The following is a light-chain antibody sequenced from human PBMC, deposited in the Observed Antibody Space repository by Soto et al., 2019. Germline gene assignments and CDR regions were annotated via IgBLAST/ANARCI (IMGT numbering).Light chain of an antibody. CDR2: DAS. Sequence: EIVLTQSPATLSFSPGERATLSCGASADVSSSYVACYQQKSGLAPRLLIHDASSRATGIPDRFSGSKSGTDFTLTIRRLEPEDAGVYYCQQYGSSPITFGQGTRLEIK. J-gene: IGKJ5*01. V-gene: IGKV3D-20*01. CDR1: ADVSSSY. CDR3: QQYGSSPIT.